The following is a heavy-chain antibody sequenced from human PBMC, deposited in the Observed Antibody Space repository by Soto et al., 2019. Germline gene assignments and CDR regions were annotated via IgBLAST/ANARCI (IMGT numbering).Heavy chain of an antibody. Sequence: SETLSLTCSVSGESIGSGGHYWNWIRQRPEKGLEWIGYIYYSGSTHYNPSLRSRLTISLDTSKNQFFLRLVSVTAAESALYYCARDHSLAPVVCGYWGEGITVTVYS. J-gene: IGHJ4*02. CDR3: ARDHSLAPVVCGY. V-gene: IGHV4-31*03. CDR1: GESIGSGGHY. CDR2: IYYSGST. D-gene: IGHD6-6*01.